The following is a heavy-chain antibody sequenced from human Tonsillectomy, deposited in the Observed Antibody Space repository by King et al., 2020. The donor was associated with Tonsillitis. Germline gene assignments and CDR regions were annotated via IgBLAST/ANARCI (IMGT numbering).Heavy chain of an antibody. V-gene: IGHV1-2*02. D-gene: IGHD1-1*01. Sequence: QLVQSGAEVKKPGASVKVSCKASRYNFTGYYMHWVRQAPGQGLEWMGWINPNTGKTNYAQNLQGRVTITRDTSIKTVYMELSRLKFDDTAVYYCAVEFTDWGQGTLVTVSS. CDR3: AVEFTD. CDR1: RYNFTGYY. CDR2: INPNTGKT. J-gene: IGHJ4*02.